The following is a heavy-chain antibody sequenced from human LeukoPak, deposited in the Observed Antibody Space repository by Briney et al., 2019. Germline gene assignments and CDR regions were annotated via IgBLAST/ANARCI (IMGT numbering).Heavy chain of an antibody. D-gene: IGHD4-17*01. J-gene: IGHJ4*02. CDR1: IGSISSSKW. CDR3: ARGLNRNDYGDYGY. Sequence: SETLSLTCSVSIGSISSSKWWSWVRQSPVKGLEWIGEIYLYGTTNYNPSFTSRVTMSVDRSRNQFSLKLTSVTAADTAVYYCARGLNRNDYGDYGYWGQGTLVTVSS. V-gene: IGHV4-4*02. CDR2: IYLYGTT.